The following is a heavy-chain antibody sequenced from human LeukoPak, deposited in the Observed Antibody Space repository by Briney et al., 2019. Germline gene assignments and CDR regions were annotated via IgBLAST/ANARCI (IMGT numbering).Heavy chain of an antibody. CDR1: GYTFTSYG. D-gene: IGHD5-12*01. Sequence: AASVKVSCKASGYTFTSYGISWVRQAPGQGLEWTGWISAYNGNTNYAQKLQGRVTMTTDTSTSTAYMELRSLRSDDTAVYYCARDPVVATIHYYYYYGMDVWGQGTTVTVS. J-gene: IGHJ6*02. CDR2: ISAYNGNT. CDR3: ARDPVVATIHYYYYYGMDV. V-gene: IGHV1-18*01.